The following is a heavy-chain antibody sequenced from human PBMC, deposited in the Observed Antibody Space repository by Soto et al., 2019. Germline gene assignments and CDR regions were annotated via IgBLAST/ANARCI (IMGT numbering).Heavy chain of an antibody. J-gene: IGHJ4*02. D-gene: IGHD2-2*01. CDR2: ISGSGGST. V-gene: IGHV3-23*01. Sequence: GGSLRLSCAASGFTFSSYAMSWVRQAPGKGLEWVSAISGSGGSTYYADSVKGRFTISRDNSKNTLYLQMNSLRAEDTAVYYCAKALRGEYCSSTSCYPYYFDYWGRGTLVTVSS. CDR3: AKALRGEYCSSTSCYPYYFDY. CDR1: GFTFSSYA.